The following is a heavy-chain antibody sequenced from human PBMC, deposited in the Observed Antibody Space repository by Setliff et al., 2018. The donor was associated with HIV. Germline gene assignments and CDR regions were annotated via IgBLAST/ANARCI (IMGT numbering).Heavy chain of an antibody. Sequence: VASVKVSCKASGYTFTSYGISWVRQAPGQGLEWMGWISAYNGNTNYAQKLQGRVTMTTDTSTSTAYVELRSLRSDDTAVYYCARDDPLHYDSSGYYYVVAFDIWGQGTMVTVSS. V-gene: IGHV1-18*01. CDR1: GYTFTSYG. J-gene: IGHJ3*02. D-gene: IGHD3-22*01. CDR2: ISAYNGNT. CDR3: ARDDPLHYDSSGYYYVVAFDI.